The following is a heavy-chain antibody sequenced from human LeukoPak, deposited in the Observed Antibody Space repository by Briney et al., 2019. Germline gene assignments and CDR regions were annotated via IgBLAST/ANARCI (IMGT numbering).Heavy chain of an antibody. CDR3: ARDLSGSAIDY. CDR2: IWYDGNNK. Sequence: PGRSLRLSCAASGFTFSSYGMHWVRQAPGMGLECVAIIWYDGNNKYYADSVKGRFTISRDNSKNTLYLQMNSLRVEDTAVYYCARDLSGSAIDYWGQGTLVTVSS. V-gene: IGHV3-33*01. D-gene: IGHD1-26*01. J-gene: IGHJ4*02. CDR1: GFTFSSYG.